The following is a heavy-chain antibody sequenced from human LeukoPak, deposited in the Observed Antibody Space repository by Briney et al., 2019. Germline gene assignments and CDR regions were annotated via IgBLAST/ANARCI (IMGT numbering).Heavy chain of an antibody. CDR2: IRFDGRYE. Sequence: GGALRISFATSGFTLSWYLMSWVRQGPGEGLEWVAFIRFDGRYEYYTHSVNGRFTISRDNSRNTLYLQMRSLRSEDTAVYYCASDDALETWGQGTRVTVSS. J-gene: IGHJ3*02. CDR3: ASDDALET. CDR1: GFTLSWYL. V-gene: IGHV3-30*04.